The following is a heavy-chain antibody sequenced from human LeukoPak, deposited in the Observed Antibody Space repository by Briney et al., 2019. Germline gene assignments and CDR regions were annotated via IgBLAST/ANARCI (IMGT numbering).Heavy chain of an antibody. CDR1: GFAFTAYG. CDR3: AKDRIPDGRYSIDF. CDR2: IGPGPSRT. D-gene: IGHD5-24*01. Sequence: GGSLRLSCAASGFAFTAYGMNWVRQAPGKGLEWLSYIGPGPSRTYYADSVRGRFVISRDDAKNSLYLQMNSLRVEDTAVYYCAKDRIPDGRYSIDFWGPGTLVTVSS. V-gene: IGHV3-21*04. J-gene: IGHJ4*02.